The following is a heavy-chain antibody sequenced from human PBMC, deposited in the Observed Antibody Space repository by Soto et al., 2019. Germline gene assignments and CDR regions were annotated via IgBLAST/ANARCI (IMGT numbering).Heavy chain of an antibody. CDR1: GFTFSSYS. Sequence: EVQLVESGGGLVQPGGSLRLSCAASGFTFSSYSMNWVRQAPGKGLEWVSYISNSLATIYYAESVRGRFTISRDNAKNSLYLQMNSLRAEDTAVYYCARDDSGWYLGYWGQGTLVTVSS. D-gene: IGHD6-19*01. CDR2: ISNSLATI. J-gene: IGHJ4*02. CDR3: ARDDSGWYLGY. V-gene: IGHV3-48*01.